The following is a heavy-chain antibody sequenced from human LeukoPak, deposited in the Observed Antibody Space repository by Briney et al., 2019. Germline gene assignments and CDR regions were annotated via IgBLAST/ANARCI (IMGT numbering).Heavy chain of an antibody. CDR2: IYYSGST. CDR3: ASARASLGSGWSFDY. V-gene: IGHV4-59*08. Sequence: GSLRLSCAASGVIISSYAMSWIRQPPGKGLEWIGYIYYSGSTNYNPSLKSRVTISVDTSKNQFSLKLSSVTAADTAVYYCASARASLGSGWSFDYWGQGTLVTVSS. D-gene: IGHD6-19*01. CDR1: GVIISSYA. J-gene: IGHJ4*02.